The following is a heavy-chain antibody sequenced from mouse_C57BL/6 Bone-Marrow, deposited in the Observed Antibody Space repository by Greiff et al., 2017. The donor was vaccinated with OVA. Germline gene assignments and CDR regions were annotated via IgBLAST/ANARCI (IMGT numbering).Heavy chain of an antibody. V-gene: IGHV1-42*01. Sequence: VQLQQSGPELVKPGASVKISCKASGYSFTGYYMNWVKQSPEKSLEWIGEINPSTGGTTYNQKFKAKATLTVDKSSSTAYMQLKSLTSEDSAVYYCAPIYYGNPFAYWGQGTLVTVSA. CDR2: INPSTGGT. CDR1: GYSFTGYY. D-gene: IGHD2-1*01. J-gene: IGHJ3*01. CDR3: APIYYGNPFAY.